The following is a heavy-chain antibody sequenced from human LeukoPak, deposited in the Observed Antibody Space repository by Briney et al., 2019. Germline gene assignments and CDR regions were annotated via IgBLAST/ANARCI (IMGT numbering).Heavy chain of an antibody. J-gene: IGHJ6*03. CDR3: ARAQEYQLLYTGYYYYMDV. CDR2: IYYSGST. Sequence: SETLSLTCTVSGGSISSYYWSWIRQPPGKGLEWIGYIYYSGSTNYNPSLKSRVTISVDTSKNQFSLKLSSVTAADTAVYYCARAQEYQLLYTGYYYYMDVWGKGTTVTVSS. V-gene: IGHV4-59*01. D-gene: IGHD2-2*02. CDR1: GGSISSYY.